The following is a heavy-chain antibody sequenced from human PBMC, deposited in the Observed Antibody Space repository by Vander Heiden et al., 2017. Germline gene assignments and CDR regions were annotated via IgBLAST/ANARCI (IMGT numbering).Heavy chain of an antibody. CDR2: ISSSSENI. CDR1: GCTYSSYS. Sequence: EVQLVESGGGLVQPGGSLRLSCAASGCTYSSYSMNWVRQAPGKGLDWVAYISSSSENIYYADSVKGRFTISRDNAKNSLYLQMNSLRDEDTALYYCVRGDSSDWDFDYWGQGTLVTVSS. J-gene: IGHJ4*02. V-gene: IGHV3-48*02. D-gene: IGHD6-19*01. CDR3: VRGDSSDWDFDY.